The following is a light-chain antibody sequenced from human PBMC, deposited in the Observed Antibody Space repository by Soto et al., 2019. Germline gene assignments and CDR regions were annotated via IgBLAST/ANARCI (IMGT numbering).Light chain of an antibody. CDR3: CSYAGSYTGV. V-gene: IGLV2-11*01. CDR1: SSDVGGYYY. Sequence: QSALTQPRSVSGSPGQSVTISCTGTSSDVGGYYYVSWYQHHPGKAPKLMIYDVSKRPSGVPDRFSGSKSGNTASLTISGLQAEDEADYYCCSYAGSYTGVFGTGTKLTVL. CDR2: DVS. J-gene: IGLJ1*01.